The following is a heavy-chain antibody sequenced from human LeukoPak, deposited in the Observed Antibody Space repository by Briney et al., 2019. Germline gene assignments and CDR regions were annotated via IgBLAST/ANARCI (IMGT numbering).Heavy chain of an antibody. CDR2: ISSSGSTI. CDR1: GFTFSSYE. D-gene: IGHD4-17*01. CDR3: ASQLRDYYLRWFDP. Sequence: GGSLRLSCAASGFTFSSYEMNWVRQAPGKGLEGVSYISSSGSTIYYADSVKGRFTISRDNAKNSLYLQMNSLRAEDTAVYYCASQLRDYYLRWFDPWGQGTLVTVSS. V-gene: IGHV3-48*03. J-gene: IGHJ5*02.